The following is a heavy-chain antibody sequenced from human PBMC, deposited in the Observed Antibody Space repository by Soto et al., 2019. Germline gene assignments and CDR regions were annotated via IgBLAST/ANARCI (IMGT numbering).Heavy chain of an antibody. CDR1: GFTFSSYG. J-gene: IGHJ6*02. CDR3: AKVGHSGYEYYYYYGMDV. Sequence: PGGSLRLSCAASGFTFSSYGMHWVRQAPGKGLEWVAVISYDGSNKYYADSVKGRFTISRDNSKNTLYLQMNSLRAEDTAVYYCAKVGHSGYEYYYYYGMDVWGQGTTVTVSS. CDR2: ISYDGSNK. V-gene: IGHV3-30*18. D-gene: IGHD5-12*01.